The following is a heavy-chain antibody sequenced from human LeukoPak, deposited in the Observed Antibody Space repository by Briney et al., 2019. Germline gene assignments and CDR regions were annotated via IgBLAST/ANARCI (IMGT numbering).Heavy chain of an antibody. J-gene: IGHJ4*02. CDR1: GGSISSYY. Sequence: PSETLSLTCTVSGGSISSYYWSWIRQPPGKGLEWIGYIYYSGSTNYNPSLKSRVTISVDTSKNQFSPKLGSVTAADTAVYYCARYIAAAGYFDYWGQGTLVTVSS. V-gene: IGHV4-59*01. D-gene: IGHD6-13*01. CDR2: IYYSGST. CDR3: ARYIAAAGYFDY.